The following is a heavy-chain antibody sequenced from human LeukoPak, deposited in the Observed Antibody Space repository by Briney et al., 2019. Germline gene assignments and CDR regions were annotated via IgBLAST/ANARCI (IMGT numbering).Heavy chain of an antibody. D-gene: IGHD3-22*01. J-gene: IGHJ4*02. CDR1: GFTFSDYY. CDR2: ISSSGSTI. V-gene: IGHV3-11*01. Sequence: PGGSLRLSCAASGFTFSDYYMSWIRQAPGKGLEWVSYISSSGSTIYYADSVKGRFTISRDNAKNSLYLQMNSLRAGDTAVYYCARDFSHYYDSSGYSDYWGQGTLVTVSS. CDR3: ARDFSHYYDSSGYSDY.